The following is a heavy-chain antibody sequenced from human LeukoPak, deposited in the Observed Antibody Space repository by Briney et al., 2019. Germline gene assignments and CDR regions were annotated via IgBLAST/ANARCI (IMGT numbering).Heavy chain of an antibody. D-gene: IGHD3-22*01. CDR3: ARDSRGYPY. V-gene: IGHV3-7*05. CDR2: ITQDGSEK. CDR1: ASTFSSYW. J-gene: IGHJ4*02. Sequence: GGSLRPSCPASASTFSSYWMSWVSQPPGKGREWVANITQDGSEKNYVDSVKGRFTIPRDNAKNSMYLEMNSLRAEDMGVYYCARDSRGYPYWGQGTLVTVSS.